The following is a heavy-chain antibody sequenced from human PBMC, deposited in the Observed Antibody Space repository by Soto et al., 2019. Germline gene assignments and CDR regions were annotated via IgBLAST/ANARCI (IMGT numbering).Heavy chain of an antibody. CDR1: GFIFDDYT. CDR2: INPDGSRT. CDR3: ARVLLGNPEAY. V-gene: IGHV3-74*01. J-gene: IGHJ4*02. D-gene: IGHD1-1*01. Sequence: PGGSLRLSCAASGFIFDDYTMHWVRQGPGKGLEWVSRINPDGSRTNYADSVKGRFTISRDNAKNTLYLQMNSLRAEDTAVYYCARVLLGNPEAYWGQGTLVTVSS.